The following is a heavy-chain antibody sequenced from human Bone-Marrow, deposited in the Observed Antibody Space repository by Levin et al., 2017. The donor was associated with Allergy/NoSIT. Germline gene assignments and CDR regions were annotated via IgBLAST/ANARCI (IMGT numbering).Heavy chain of an antibody. D-gene: IGHD3-16*01. CDR2: MFIDNFET. Sequence: KYGESLKISCKGSGYSFTDYWIGWVRQIPGKGPEWMGIMFIDNFETHYSPSLQGQVTISADKSISTAYLQWSSLKASDTAIYYCARYVAGSYAVFDYWGQGTLVTVSS. CDR1: GYSFTDYW. CDR3: ARYVAGSYAVFDY. V-gene: IGHV5-51*01. J-gene: IGHJ4*02.